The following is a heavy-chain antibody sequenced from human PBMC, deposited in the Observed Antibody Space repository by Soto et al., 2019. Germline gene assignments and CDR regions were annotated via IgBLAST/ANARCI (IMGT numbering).Heavy chain of an antibody. CDR2: FYYSGST. Sequence: PSETLSLTCSVSGGSISSYYWSWIRQPPGKGLEWIGYFYYSGSTNYNPSLKSRVSISIDTSKNQFSLNLSSVTAADTAVYYCARNINRNYNFDYCTQRTPVTVSS. CDR3: ARNINRNYNFDY. CDR1: GGSISSYY. D-gene: IGHD4-4*01. V-gene: IGHV4-59*12. J-gene: IGHJ4*01.